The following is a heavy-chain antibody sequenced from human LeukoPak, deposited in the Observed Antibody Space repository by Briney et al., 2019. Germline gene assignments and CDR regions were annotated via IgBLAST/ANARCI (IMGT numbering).Heavy chain of an antibody. CDR1: GYTLTELS. V-gene: IGHV1-24*01. J-gene: IGHJ4*02. D-gene: IGHD3-10*01. CDR3: ATDPLRERARYYFDY. Sequence: ASVKVSCKVSGYTLTELSMHWVRQAPGKGLELMGGFDPEDGETIYAQKFQGRVTMTEDTSTDTAYMELSSLRSEDTAVYYCATDPLRERARYYFDYWGQGTLVTVSS. CDR2: FDPEDGET.